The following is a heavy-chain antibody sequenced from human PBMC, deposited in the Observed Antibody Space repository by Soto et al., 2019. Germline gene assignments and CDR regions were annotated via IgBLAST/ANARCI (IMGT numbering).Heavy chain of an antibody. Sequence: ASVKVSCKASGYSFNSYGINWVRQAPGQGLEWMGCISVYNGNTNYAQKLQARVTMTADTSTNTAYMELRSLRSDDTAMYYCARGNRYNYGSFDYWGQGTPVTVSS. J-gene: IGHJ4*02. CDR1: GYSFNSYG. V-gene: IGHV1-18*01. D-gene: IGHD5-18*01. CDR2: ISVYNGNT. CDR3: ARGNRYNYGSFDY.